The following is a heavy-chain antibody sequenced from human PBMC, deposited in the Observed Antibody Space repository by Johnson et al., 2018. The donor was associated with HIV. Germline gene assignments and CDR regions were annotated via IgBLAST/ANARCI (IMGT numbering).Heavy chain of an antibody. V-gene: IGHV3-15*05. CDR1: GFTFTNAW. Sequence: EQLVESGGGLVKPGGSLRLSCAASGFTFTNAWMSWVRQAPGKGLEWVGRIKSKTDGGKTDYAAHVKGRFTISRDDSKNTLYLQMNSLRAEDTALYYCAKDMSSSWYRGAFDIWGQGTMVTVSS. J-gene: IGHJ3*02. CDR2: IKSKTDGGKT. CDR3: AKDMSSSWYRGAFDI. D-gene: IGHD6-13*01.